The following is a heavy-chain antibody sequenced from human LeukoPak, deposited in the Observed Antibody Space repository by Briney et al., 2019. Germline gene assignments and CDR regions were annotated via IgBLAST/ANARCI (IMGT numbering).Heavy chain of an antibody. J-gene: IGHJ4*02. CDR1: GFTFRNYV. CDR3: AREGYYGSGSPPSLYFGY. CDR2: TSSDLNVK. D-gene: IGHD3-10*01. Sequence: GGSLGLSCAASGFTFRNYVIHWVRQAPGKGLEWAAVTSSDLNVKLYADSVKGRFTISRDNSRSTLYLQMNSLRPEDTAIYYCAREGYYGSGSPPSLYFGYWGQGTLVTVSS. V-gene: IGHV3-30-3*01.